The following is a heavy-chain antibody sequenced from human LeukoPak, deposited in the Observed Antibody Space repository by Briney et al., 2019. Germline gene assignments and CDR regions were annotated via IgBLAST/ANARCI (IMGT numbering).Heavy chain of an antibody. J-gene: IGHJ4*02. Sequence: SETLSLTCTVSGGSIRTSTYYWGWIRQPPGKGLEWIGNIYYTESTSYNPSLKSRVTISLDTSMNLFSLKLSSVTAADTAVYYCARQLRYYGSGSYFDYWGQGTLVTVSS. CDR3: ARQLRYYGSGSYFDY. V-gene: IGHV4-39*01. D-gene: IGHD3-10*01. CDR2: IYYTEST. CDR1: GGSIRTSTYY.